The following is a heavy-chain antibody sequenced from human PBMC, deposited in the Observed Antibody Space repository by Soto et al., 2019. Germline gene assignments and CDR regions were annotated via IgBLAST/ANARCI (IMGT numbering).Heavy chain of an antibody. V-gene: IGHV5-51*01. D-gene: IGHD2-2*01. CDR1: GYSFTSYW. Sequence: GESLKISCKGSGYSFTSYWIGWVRQMPGKGLEWMGIIYPGDSDTRYSPSFQGQVTISADKSISTAYLQWSSLKASDTAMYYCARLWGLCSSTSCDPDAFDIWGQGTMVTVSS. J-gene: IGHJ3*02. CDR2: IYPGDSDT. CDR3: ARLWGLCSSTSCDPDAFDI.